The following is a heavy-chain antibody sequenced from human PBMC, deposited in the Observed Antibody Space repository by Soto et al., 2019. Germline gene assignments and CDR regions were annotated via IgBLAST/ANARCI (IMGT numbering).Heavy chain of an antibody. CDR2: IYYSGST. J-gene: IGHJ5*02. D-gene: IGHD3-22*01. CDR1: GGSISSGGYY. CDR3: AREKAATYYYDSSGYFNNWFDP. V-gene: IGHV4-31*03. Sequence: QVQLQESGPGLVKPSQTLSLTCTVPGGSISSGGYYWSWIRQHPGKGLEWIGYIYYSGSTYYNPSLKSRVTISVDTSKNQFSLKLSSVTAADTAVYYCAREKAATYYYDSSGYFNNWFDPWGQGTLVTVSS.